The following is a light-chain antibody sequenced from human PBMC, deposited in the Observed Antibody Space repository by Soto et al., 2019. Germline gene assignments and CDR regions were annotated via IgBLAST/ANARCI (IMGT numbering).Light chain of an antibody. Sequence: QSALTQPASVSGSPGQSITISCTGTSSDVDTYKYVSWYQQHPGKAPKLKIYEVSYRPSGVSDRFSGSKSGNTASLTISGLQAEDEADYYCCSYAGSTTRVQFGGGTKLTVL. CDR3: CSYAGSTTRVQ. CDR2: EVS. V-gene: IGLV2-14*01. J-gene: IGLJ2*01. CDR1: SSDVDTYKY.